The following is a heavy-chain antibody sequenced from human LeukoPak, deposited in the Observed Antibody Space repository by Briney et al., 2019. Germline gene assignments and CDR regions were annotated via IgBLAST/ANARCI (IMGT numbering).Heavy chain of an antibody. D-gene: IGHD3-3*01. CDR3: ARENPIFGVVIIKTPPDY. V-gene: IGHV3-23*01. J-gene: IGHJ4*02. CDR1: GITFSTYA. CDR2: ISGSGGTT. Sequence: GGSLRLSCAASGITFSTYAMSWVRQAPGKGLEWVSGISGSGGTTYYADSVKGRFTISRDNSKNTLYLQMNSLRAEDTAVYYCARENPIFGVVIIKTPPDYWGQGTLVTVSS.